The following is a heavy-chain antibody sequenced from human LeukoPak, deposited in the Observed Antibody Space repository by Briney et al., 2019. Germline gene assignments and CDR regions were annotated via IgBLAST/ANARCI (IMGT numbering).Heavy chain of an antibody. D-gene: IGHD2-2*02. CDR1: GYTFTGYY. Sequence: ASVKVSCKASGYTFTGYYMDWVRQAPGQGLEWMGWINPNSGGTNYAQKFQGRVTMTRDTSISTAYMELSRLRSDDTAVYYCARDAAAIPSDAFDIWGQGTMVTVSS. V-gene: IGHV1-2*02. CDR2: INPNSGGT. J-gene: IGHJ3*02. CDR3: ARDAAAIPSDAFDI.